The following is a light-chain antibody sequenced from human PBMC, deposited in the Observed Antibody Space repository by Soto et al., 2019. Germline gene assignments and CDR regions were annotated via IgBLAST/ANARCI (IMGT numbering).Light chain of an antibody. V-gene: IGKV1-39*01. CDR1: QIISSS. Sequence: DIQMTQSPSSLSAFVGDRVTITCRTSQIISSSLNWYQQKPGKAPKLLIYAASSLQSGVPSRFSGSGSGTDFTLTVSSLQPEDFATYYCHQSYDIPTFGQGTRLEIK. CDR2: AAS. CDR3: HQSYDIPT. J-gene: IGKJ5*01.